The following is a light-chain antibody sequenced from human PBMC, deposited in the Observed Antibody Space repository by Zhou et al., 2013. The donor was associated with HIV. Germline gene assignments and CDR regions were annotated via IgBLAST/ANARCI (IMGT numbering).Light chain of an antibody. CDR3: QHYYSELVT. CDR2: AAS. Sequence: DIQMTQSPSSLSASVGDRVTITCRASQNIRSYINWYQQKPGKAPKLLIFAASSLQSGVPSRFNGSGSGTDFTLTINSLQPEDFATYYCQHYYSELVTFGGGTKVEIK. CDR1: QNIRSY. J-gene: IGKJ4*01. V-gene: IGKV1-39*01.